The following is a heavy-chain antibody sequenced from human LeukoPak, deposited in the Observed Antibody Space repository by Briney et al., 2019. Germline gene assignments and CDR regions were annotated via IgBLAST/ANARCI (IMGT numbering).Heavy chain of an antibody. CDR1: GGTFSSYA. Sequence: SVKVSCKASGGTFSSYAISWVRQAPGQGLEWMGRIIPILGIANYAQKFQGRVTITADKSTSTAYMELSSLRSEDTAVYYWARDGMYSYGPPPLDYWGQGTLVTVSS. CDR2: IIPILGIA. V-gene: IGHV1-69*04. J-gene: IGHJ4*02. CDR3: ARDGMYSYGPPPLDY. D-gene: IGHD5-18*01.